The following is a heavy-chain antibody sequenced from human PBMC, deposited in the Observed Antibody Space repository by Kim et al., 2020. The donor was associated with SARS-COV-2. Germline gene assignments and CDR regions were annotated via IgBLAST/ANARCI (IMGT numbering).Heavy chain of an antibody. CDR3: ARRFRGTSIRFLGLFPFDY. J-gene: IGHJ4*02. CDR1: GASISSSGYY. D-gene: IGHD3-16*01. Sequence: SETLSLTCTVSGASISSSGYYRGWIRQPPGKGLEWIGSVYYTGSTYYNPSLKSRVTISVDTSKNQFSLKLSSVTAADTAVYYCARRFRGTSIRFLGLFPFDYWGQGTLVTVSS. CDR2: VYYTGST. V-gene: IGHV4-39*01.